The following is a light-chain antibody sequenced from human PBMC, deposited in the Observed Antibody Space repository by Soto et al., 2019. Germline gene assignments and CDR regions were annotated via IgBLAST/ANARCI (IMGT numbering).Light chain of an antibody. CDR3: GSYTTSSNYV. V-gene: IGLV2-14*03. CDR2: DVS. Sequence: QSALTQPASVSGSAGQSITISCSGTMRDVGAYNLVSWYQQHPGTAPKLMIYDVSTRPSGVSDRFSGSKSGNTASLTISGLRAEDEADYYCGSYTTSSNYVFGTGTKLTVL. CDR1: MRDVGAYNL. J-gene: IGLJ1*01.